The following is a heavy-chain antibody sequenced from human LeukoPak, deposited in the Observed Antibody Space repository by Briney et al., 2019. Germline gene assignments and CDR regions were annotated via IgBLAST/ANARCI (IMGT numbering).Heavy chain of an antibody. J-gene: IGHJ3*02. V-gene: IGHV4-38-2*01. CDR2: IYHSGST. CDR3: ARTKHYDILTGLDAFDI. D-gene: IGHD3-9*01. CDR1: GYSISSGYY. Sequence: SETLPLTCAVSGYSISSGYYWGWIRQPPGKGLEWIGSIYHSGSTYYNPSLKSRVTISVDTSKNQFSLKLSSVTAADTAVYYCARTKHYDILTGLDAFDIWGQGTMVTVSS.